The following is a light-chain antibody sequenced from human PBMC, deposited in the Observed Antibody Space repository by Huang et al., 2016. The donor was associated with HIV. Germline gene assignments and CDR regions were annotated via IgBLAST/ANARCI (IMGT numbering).Light chain of an antibody. CDR3: QQYNNWPPEVT. V-gene: IGKV3-15*01. J-gene: IGKJ3*01. CDR2: GAS. Sequence: EIVLTQSPATLSVSPGERATLSCRASQSISTYLAWYQHKPAQAPRLLIYGASTRASGIPARFSGSGSGTEFTLTISSLQSEDVAVYYCQQYNNWPPEVTFGPGTKVDIK. CDR1: QSISTY.